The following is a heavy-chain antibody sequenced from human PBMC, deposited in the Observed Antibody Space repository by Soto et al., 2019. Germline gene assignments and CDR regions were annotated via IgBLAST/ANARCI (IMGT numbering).Heavy chain of an antibody. CDR2: INAGNGNT. Sequence: GASVKVSCKASGYTFTSYAMHWVRQAPRQRLEWMGWINAGNGNTKYSQKFQGRVTITRDTSASTAYMELSSLRSEDTAVYYCARGGVATYGMAVWGQGTTVTVSS. CDR3: ARGGVATYGMAV. V-gene: IGHV1-3*01. J-gene: IGHJ6*02. D-gene: IGHD5-12*01. CDR1: GYTFTSYA.